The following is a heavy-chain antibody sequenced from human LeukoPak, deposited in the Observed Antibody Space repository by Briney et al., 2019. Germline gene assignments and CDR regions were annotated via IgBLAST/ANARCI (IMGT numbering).Heavy chain of an antibody. V-gene: IGHV1-3*01. Sequence: ASVKVSCKASGYTFNTYAMHWVRQAPGQSLEWMGWINAAKGKTKYSQKFQGRVTLTRDTSANTVYMGLSSLRPTETAVYYCARGYDSRGYSPDYWGQGTLVIVSS. CDR3: ARGYDSRGYSPDY. CDR2: INAAKGKT. CDR1: GYTFNTYA. D-gene: IGHD3-22*01. J-gene: IGHJ4*02.